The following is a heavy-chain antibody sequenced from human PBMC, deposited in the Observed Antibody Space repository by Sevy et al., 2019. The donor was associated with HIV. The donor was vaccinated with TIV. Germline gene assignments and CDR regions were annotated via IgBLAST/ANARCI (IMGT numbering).Heavy chain of an antibody. CDR3: ARDIVIRGNYPGGYYYYGMDV. CDR1: GGSVSSGSYY. Sequence: SETLSPTCTVSGGSVSSGSYYWSWIRQPPGKGLEWIGYIYYSGSTNYNPSLKSRVTISVDTSKNQFSLKLSSVTAADTAVYYCARDIVIRGNYPGGYYYYGMDVWGQGTTVTVSS. CDR2: IYYSGST. J-gene: IGHJ6*02. V-gene: IGHV4-61*01. D-gene: IGHD1-7*01.